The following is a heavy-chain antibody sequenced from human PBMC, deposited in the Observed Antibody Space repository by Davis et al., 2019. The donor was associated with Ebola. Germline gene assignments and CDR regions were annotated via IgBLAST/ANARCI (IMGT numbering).Heavy chain of an antibody. CDR1: GGSFSGYY. Sequence: PGGSLRLSCAVYGGSFSGYYWSWIRQPPGKGLEWIGEINHSGSTNYNPSLKSRVTISVDTSKNQFSLKLSSVTAADTAVYYCARGYDLVDYWGQGTLVTVSS. V-gene: IGHV4-34*01. CDR2: INHSGST. CDR3: ARGYDLVDY. D-gene: IGHD3-3*01. J-gene: IGHJ4*02.